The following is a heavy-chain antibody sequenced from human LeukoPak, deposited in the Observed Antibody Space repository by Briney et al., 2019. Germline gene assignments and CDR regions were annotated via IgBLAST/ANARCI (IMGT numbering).Heavy chain of an antibody. V-gene: IGHV1-8*01. CDR1: GYTFTSYD. D-gene: IGHD3-10*01. CDR2: MNPNSGNT. J-gene: IGHJ6*02. CDR3: ARLSPITMVRGHSYYYYYGMDV. Sequence: GASVKASCKASGYTFTSYDINWVRQATGQGLEWMGWMNPNSGNTGYAQKFQGRVTMTRNTSISTAYMELSSLRSEDTAVYYCARLSPITMVRGHSYYYYYGMDVWGQGTTVTVSS.